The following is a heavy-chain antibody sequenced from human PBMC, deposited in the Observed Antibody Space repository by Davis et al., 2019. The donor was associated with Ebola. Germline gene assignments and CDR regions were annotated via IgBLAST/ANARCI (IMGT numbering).Heavy chain of an antibody. CDR1: TFPFSDYG. V-gene: IGHV3-30*05. CDR2: ITSSGYTK. CDR3: TKGGSPDF. J-gene: IGHJ4*02. Sequence: GESLKISCVASSTFPFSDYGMNWVRQAPGKGLEWVALITSSGYTKFYADSVKGRFTISRDNSKNTLFLEMNALREDDTAFYYCTKGGSPDFWGQGTLVTVSS. D-gene: IGHD2/OR15-2a*01.